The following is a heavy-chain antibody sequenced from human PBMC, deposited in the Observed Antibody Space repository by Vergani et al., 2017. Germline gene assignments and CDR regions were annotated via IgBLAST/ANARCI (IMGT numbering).Heavy chain of an antibody. CDR1: GFTFSSYA. D-gene: IGHD1-14*01. Sequence: QVQLVESGGGVVQPGRSLRLFCAASGFTFSSYAMHWVRQAPGKGLEWVAVISYDGSNKYYADSVKGRFTISRDNSKNTLYLQMNSLRAEDTAVYYCARDGPRTTPYYYYYMDVWGKGTTVTVSS. CDR3: ARDGPRTTPYYYYYMDV. V-gene: IGHV3-30-3*01. J-gene: IGHJ6*03. CDR2: ISYDGSNK.